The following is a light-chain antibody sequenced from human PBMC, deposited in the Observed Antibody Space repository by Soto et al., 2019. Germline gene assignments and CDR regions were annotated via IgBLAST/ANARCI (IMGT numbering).Light chain of an antibody. CDR1: QDIGSW. Sequence: DIQMTQSPSSVSASVGYTVTITCGASQDIGSWLAWFQQKPGRAPKLLIYAASSLQSGVPSRFSGSGSGADVTPTISSLQPEDFAAYYCQQTNSLPLTFGGGTRWIS. CDR2: AAS. V-gene: IGKV1-12*01. CDR3: QQTNSLPLT. J-gene: IGKJ4*01.